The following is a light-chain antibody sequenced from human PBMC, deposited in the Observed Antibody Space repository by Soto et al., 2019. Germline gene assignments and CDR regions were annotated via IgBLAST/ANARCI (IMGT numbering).Light chain of an antibody. V-gene: IGLV3-21*04. CDR2: YDS. CDR1: NIGSKS. J-gene: IGLJ1*01. Sequence: YELTQPPSVSVAPGKTARITCGGNNIGSKSVHWYQQKPGQAPVLVIYYDSDRPSGIPERFSGSNSGNTATLTISRVEAGDEADYYCQVWDSSSDLGVFGTGTKVTVL. CDR3: QVWDSSSDLGV.